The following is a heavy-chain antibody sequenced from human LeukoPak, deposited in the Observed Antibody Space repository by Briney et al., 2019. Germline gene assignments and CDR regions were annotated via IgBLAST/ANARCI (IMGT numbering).Heavy chain of an antibody. V-gene: IGHV3-23*01. Sequence: GGSLRLSCAASGFTFSNFALGWVRQAPGKGLEWVSSIGNSGAGTFYADSVKGRFTISRDNSKNTLYLQMNSLRAEGTALYYCARGVLLQYFDFWGQGALVTVSS. CDR1: GFTFSNFA. CDR3: ARGVLLQYFDF. J-gene: IGHJ4*02. CDR2: IGNSGAGT. D-gene: IGHD2-15*01.